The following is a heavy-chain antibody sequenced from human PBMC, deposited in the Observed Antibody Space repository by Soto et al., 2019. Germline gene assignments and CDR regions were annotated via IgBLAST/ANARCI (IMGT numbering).Heavy chain of an antibody. Sequence: ASVKVSCKASGYTFTSYGISWVRQAPGQGLEWMGWISAYNGNTNYARKLQGRVTMTTDTSTSTAYMELRSLRSDDTAVYYCARDPPYCISTSCYRTGYYYYGMDVWGQGTTVTVSS. CDR1: GYTFTSYG. V-gene: IGHV1-18*01. D-gene: IGHD2-2*01. CDR3: ARDPPYCISTSCYRTGYYYYGMDV. CDR2: ISAYNGNT. J-gene: IGHJ6*02.